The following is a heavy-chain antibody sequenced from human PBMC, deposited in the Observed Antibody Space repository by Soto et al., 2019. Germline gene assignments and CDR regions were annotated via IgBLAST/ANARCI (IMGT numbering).Heavy chain of an antibody. CDR1: GGTFSSYA. CDR3: ARSGSAYCGGDCYSLYWFDP. Sequence: ASVKVSCKASGGTFSSYAISWVRQAPGQGLEWMGGIIPIFGTANYAQKFQGRVTITADESTSTAYMELSSLRSEDTAVYYCARSGSAYCGGDCYSLYWFDPWGQGTLVTVSS. J-gene: IGHJ5*02. V-gene: IGHV1-69*13. CDR2: IIPIFGTA. D-gene: IGHD2-21*02.